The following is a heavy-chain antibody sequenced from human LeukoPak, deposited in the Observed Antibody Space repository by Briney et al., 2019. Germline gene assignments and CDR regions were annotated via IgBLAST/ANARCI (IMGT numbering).Heavy chain of an antibody. CDR3: ARRPSGGATNYYFDY. CDR2: INPSGGST. CDR1: GYTFTSYY. V-gene: IGHV1-46*01. J-gene: IGHJ4*02. Sequence: ASVKVSCKASGYTFTSYYMHWVRQAPGQGLEWMGIINPSGGSTSYAQKFQGRVTMTRDTSTSTVYMELSSLRSEDTAVYYCARRPSGGATNYYFDYWGQGTLVTVSS. D-gene: IGHD1-26*01.